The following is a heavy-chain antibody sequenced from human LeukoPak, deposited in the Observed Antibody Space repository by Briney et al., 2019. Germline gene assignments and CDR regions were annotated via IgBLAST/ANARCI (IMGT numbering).Heavy chain of an antibody. CDR2: ISSSSSYI. J-gene: IGHJ3*02. CDR1: GFTFSSYS. Sequence: PGGSLRLSCAASGFTFSSYSMTWVRQAPGKGLEWVSSISSSSSYIYYADSVKGRFTISRDNAKNSLYLQMNSLRAEDTAVYYCARHAIAVAGYDAFDIWGQGTMVTVSS. CDR3: ARHAIAVAGYDAFDI. V-gene: IGHV3-21*01. D-gene: IGHD6-19*01.